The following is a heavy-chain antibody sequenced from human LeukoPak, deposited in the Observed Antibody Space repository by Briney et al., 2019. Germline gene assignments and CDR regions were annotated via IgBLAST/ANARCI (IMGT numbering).Heavy chain of an antibody. CDR2: IKQDGSEK. Sequence: GGSLRPSCAASGFTFSSYWMSWVRQAPGKGLEWVANIKQDGSEKYYVDSVKGRFTISRDNAKSSLYLQMNSLRAEDTAVYYCARDDGYCSSTSCPFNWGQGTLVTVSS. D-gene: IGHD2-2*03. CDR1: GFTFSSYW. V-gene: IGHV3-7*01. CDR3: ARDDGYCSSTSCPFN. J-gene: IGHJ4*02.